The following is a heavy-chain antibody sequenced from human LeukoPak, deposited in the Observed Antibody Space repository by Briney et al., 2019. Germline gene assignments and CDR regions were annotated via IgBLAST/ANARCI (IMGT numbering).Heavy chain of an antibody. V-gene: IGHV4-59*08. CDR3: ARPTRDYGDFNHFDY. CDR1: GASISSYS. CDR2: TSYRGSS. J-gene: IGHJ4*02. Sequence: SQTLSLTCTVSGASISSYSWSWIRHPPGSGLEWIGCTSYRGSSSYNPSLKTRVSISVDMSKAQCSLQLSSVTDADTAVYFCARPTRDYGDFNHFDYLGQGTLVPVSS. D-gene: IGHD4-17*01.